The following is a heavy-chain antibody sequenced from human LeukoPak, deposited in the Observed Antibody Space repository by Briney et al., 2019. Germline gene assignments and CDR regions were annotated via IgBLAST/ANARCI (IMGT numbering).Heavy chain of an antibody. CDR3: ARLEADVVVPAAHFDY. V-gene: IGHV4-38-2*01. J-gene: IGHJ4*02. CDR1: GYSISSGYY. D-gene: IGHD2-2*01. CDR2: IYHSGST. Sequence: PSETLSLTCAVSGYSISSGYYWGWIRQPPGKGLEWIGSIYHSGSTYYNPSLKSRVTISVDTSKNQFSLKLSSVTAADTAVDYCARLEADVVVPAAHFDYWGQGTLVTVSS.